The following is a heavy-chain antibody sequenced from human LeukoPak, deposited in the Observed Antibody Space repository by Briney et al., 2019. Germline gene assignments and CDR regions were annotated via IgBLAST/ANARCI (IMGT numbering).Heavy chain of an antibody. D-gene: IGHD3-9*01. V-gene: IGHV4-4*02. Sequence: KSSETLSLTCAVSGVSISSSEWWIWVRQPPGQGLEWIREIHRDGRTRYNPSLQTRVTMSIDYSKNQISLEVTSVTAADTAIYYCGKTDIYFNPIDYWGPGSLVTVSS. CDR2: IHRDGRT. CDR3: GKTDIYFNPIDY. J-gene: IGHJ4*02. CDR1: GVSISSSEW.